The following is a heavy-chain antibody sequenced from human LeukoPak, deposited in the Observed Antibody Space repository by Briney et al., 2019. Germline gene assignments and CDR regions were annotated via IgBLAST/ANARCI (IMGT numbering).Heavy chain of an antibody. CDR1: GFTVSSNY. Sequence: GGSLRLSCAASGFTVSSNYMSWVREAPGKGLEWGSVIYCGGSTYYADSVKGRFTIYRDNSKNTLYLQMNSLRAEDTAVYYCARDGATIFGVVPWGYMDVWGKGTTVTVSS. D-gene: IGHD3-3*01. V-gene: IGHV3-53*01. CDR3: ARDGATIFGVVPWGYMDV. J-gene: IGHJ6*03. CDR2: IYCGGST.